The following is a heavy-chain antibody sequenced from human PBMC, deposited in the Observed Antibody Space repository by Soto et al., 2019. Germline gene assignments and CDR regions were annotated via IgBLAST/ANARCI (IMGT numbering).Heavy chain of an antibody. Sequence: SETLSLTCTVSGASISNYYWSWIRQPPGKGLEWIGYIYYSGSTNYNPSLKSRVTMSLDTSKNQFSLKLNSVTAADTAVYYCARGAEYSGYYFDFWAHGTLVTVSS. J-gene: IGHJ4*01. D-gene: IGHD5-12*01. CDR3: ARGAEYSGYYFDF. V-gene: IGHV4-59*01. CDR1: GASISNYY. CDR2: IYYSGST.